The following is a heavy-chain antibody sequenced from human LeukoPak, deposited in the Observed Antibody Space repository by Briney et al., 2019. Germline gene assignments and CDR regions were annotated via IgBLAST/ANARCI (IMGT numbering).Heavy chain of an antibody. CDR3: AKDMGIVWWCLGD. CDR1: GFTFSSYA. J-gene: IGHJ4*02. Sequence: GSLRLSCAASGFTFSSYAMSWVRQAPGKGLEWVSAISGSGGSTYYADSVKGRFTISRDNSKNTLYLQMNSLIPEDTAVYYCAKDMGIVWWCLGDWGQGTLVTVSS. CDR2: ISGSGGST. D-gene: IGHD2-21*01. V-gene: IGHV3-23*01.